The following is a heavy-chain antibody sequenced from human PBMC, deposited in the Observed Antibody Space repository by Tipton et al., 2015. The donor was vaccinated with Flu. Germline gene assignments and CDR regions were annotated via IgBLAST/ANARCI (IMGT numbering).Heavy chain of an antibody. CDR3: ARVLTFNIVVGDWYFDL. D-gene: IGHD3-16*01. CDR1: GYSISSGYY. J-gene: IGHJ2*01. CDR2: IYHSGST. Sequence: GLVKPSETLSLTCAVSGYSISSGYYWGWVRQPPGKGLEWIGTIYHSGSTYYNPSLKSRLTMSVDTSKNQFSLKLSSVTAADTAVYYCARVLTFNIVVGDWYFDLWGRGTLVTVSS. V-gene: IGHV4-38-2*01.